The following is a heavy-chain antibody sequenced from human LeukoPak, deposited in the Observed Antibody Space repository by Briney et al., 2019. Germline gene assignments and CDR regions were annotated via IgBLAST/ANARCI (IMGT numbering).Heavy chain of an antibody. D-gene: IGHD3-10*01. CDR2: IYHSGST. Sequence: SETLSLTCAVSGYSISSGYYWGWIRQPPGKGLEWIGSIYHSGSTYYNPSLKSRVTISVDTSKNQFSLKLSSVTAADTAVYYCARRHYYGPSMPSYFDYWGQGTLVTVSS. J-gene: IGHJ4*02. CDR1: GYSISSGYY. V-gene: IGHV4-38-2*01. CDR3: ARRHYYGPSMPSYFDY.